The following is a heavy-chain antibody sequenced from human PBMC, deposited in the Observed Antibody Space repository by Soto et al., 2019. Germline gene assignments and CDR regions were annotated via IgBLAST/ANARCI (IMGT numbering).Heavy chain of an antibody. D-gene: IGHD1-1*01. J-gene: IGHJ5*02. Sequence: SETLSLTCSVSGGSINSGRSSWNWIRQSPGKGVEWIAYIYHSGSTYYNPSLKSRVTISVDRSENQFSLKLTSVTAADPALYYCVRESTTSGPNWFDTWGPGILVTVSS. CDR1: GGSINSGRSS. CDR2: IYHSGST. V-gene: IGHV4-30-2*06. CDR3: VRESTTSGPNWFDT.